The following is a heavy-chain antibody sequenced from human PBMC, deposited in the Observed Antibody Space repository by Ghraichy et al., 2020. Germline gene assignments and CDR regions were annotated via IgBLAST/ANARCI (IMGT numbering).Heavy chain of an antibody. CDR3: ACAVDIVVVPAAILGGMTFDI. CDR2: FDPEDGET. V-gene: IGHV1-24*01. J-gene: IGHJ3*02. Sequence: ASVKVSCKVSGYTLTELSMHWVRQAPGKGLEWMGGFDPEDGETIYAQKFQGRVTMTEDTSTDTAYMELSSLRSEDTAVYYCACAVDIVVVPAAILGGMTFDIWGQGTMVTVSS. CDR1: GYTLTELS. D-gene: IGHD2-2*02.